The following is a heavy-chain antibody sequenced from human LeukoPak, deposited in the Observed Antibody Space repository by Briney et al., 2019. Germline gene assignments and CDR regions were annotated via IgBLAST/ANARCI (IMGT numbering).Heavy chain of an antibody. Sequence: ASETLSLTCTVSGVSFTSFHWTWLRQPPGKGLEWIGDVFPGGNTSYNPSLKSRITFSVETSMHQFSLMLNSVTAADTALYYCARHAPHSSKFDSWGLGTLVTVSS. V-gene: IGHV4-4*09. CDR1: GVSFTSFH. CDR2: VFPGGNT. J-gene: IGHJ4*02. D-gene: IGHD6-6*01. CDR3: ARHAPHSSKFDS.